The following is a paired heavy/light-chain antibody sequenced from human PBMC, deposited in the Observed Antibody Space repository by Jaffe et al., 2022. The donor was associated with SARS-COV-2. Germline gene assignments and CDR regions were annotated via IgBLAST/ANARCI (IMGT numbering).Light chain of an antibody. CDR1: QGISRW. J-gene: IGKJ5*01. CDR2: AAS. Sequence: DIQMTQSPSSVSASVGDRVTITCRASQGISRWLAWFQQKPGKAPELLIYAASSLQSGVPSRFSGSGSGTDFTLTISSLQPEDFATYYCQQANSFPITFGQGTRLELK. CDR3: QQANSFPIT. V-gene: IGKV1-12*01.
Heavy chain of an antibody. D-gene: IGHD3-10*01. CDR2: LHYSGSA. Sequence: QLQLQESGPGLVKPSETLSLTCTVSGGSISTSDYYWGWIRQPPGKGLEWIGSLHYSGSAYFNPSLKSRVSISVDTSKNQFSLKLKSVTAADTAVYYCARRNYYASGSYFPWGQGTRVTVSS. V-gene: IGHV4-39*01. J-gene: IGHJ5*02. CDR1: GGSISTSDYY. CDR3: ARRNYYASGSYFP.